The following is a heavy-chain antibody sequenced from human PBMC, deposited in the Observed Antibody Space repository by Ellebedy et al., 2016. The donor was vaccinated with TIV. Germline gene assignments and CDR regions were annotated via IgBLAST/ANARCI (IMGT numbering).Heavy chain of an antibody. CDR3: ARGTTVTTTGMDV. J-gene: IGHJ6*02. CDR1: GYTFTSYG. Sequence: ASVKVSCKASGYTFTSYGISWVRQAPGQGLEWMGWINPNSGGTNYAQKFQGRVTMTTDTSTSTAYMELRSLRSDDTAVYYCARGTTVTTTGMDVWGQGTTVTVSS. CDR2: INPNSGGT. V-gene: IGHV1-18*04. D-gene: IGHD4-17*01.